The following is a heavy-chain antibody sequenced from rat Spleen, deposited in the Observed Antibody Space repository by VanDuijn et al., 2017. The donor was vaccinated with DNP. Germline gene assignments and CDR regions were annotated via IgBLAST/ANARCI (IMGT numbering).Heavy chain of an antibody. Sequence: QVQLKESGPVLVQASETLSLTCTVSGFSLTNYGVIWVRQSPGKGLEWMGIIWGDGNTDYNSAPKSRLSINRETSKSQVFLKMYSLQTYDTAIYYCTIESWGYVMDAWGQGASVTVSS. D-gene: IGHD5-1*01. CDR2: IWGDGNT. CDR3: TIESWGYVMDA. J-gene: IGHJ4*01. V-gene: IGHV2S75*01. CDR1: GFSLTNYG.